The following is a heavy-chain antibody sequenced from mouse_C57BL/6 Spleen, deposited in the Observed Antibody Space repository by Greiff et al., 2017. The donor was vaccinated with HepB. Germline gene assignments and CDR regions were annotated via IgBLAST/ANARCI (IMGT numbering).Heavy chain of an antibody. V-gene: IGHV1-26*01. D-gene: IGHD1-1*02. Sequence: EVQLQQSGPELVKPGASVKISCKASGYTFTDYYMNWVKQSHGKSLEWIGDINPNNGGTSYNQKFKGKATLTVDKSSSTAYMELRSLTSEDSAVYYCARGPYGYFDYWGQGTTLTVSS. CDR3: ARGPYGYFDY. CDR2: INPNNGGT. CDR1: GYTFTDYY. J-gene: IGHJ2*01.